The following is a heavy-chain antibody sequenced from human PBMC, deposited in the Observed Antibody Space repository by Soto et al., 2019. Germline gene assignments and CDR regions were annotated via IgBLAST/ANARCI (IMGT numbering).Heavy chain of an antibody. J-gene: IGHJ6*02. V-gene: IGHV1-46*01. Sequence: ASVKVSCKASGYTFTSYYMHWVRQAPGRGLEWMGIINPSGGSTSYAQKFQGRVTMTRDTSTSTVYMELSSLRSEDTAVYYCARDIAARPILSYYYYGMDVWGQGTTVTVSS. CDR2: INPSGGST. D-gene: IGHD6-6*01. CDR3: ARDIAARPILSYYYYGMDV. CDR1: GYTFTSYY.